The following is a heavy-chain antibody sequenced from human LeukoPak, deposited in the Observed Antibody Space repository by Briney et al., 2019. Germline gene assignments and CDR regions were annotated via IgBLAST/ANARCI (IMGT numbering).Heavy chain of an antibody. CDR1: GFTFSSYE. V-gene: IGHV3-48*03. CDR3: AREYCSGGSCYNDAFDS. D-gene: IGHD2-15*01. Sequence: GGSLRLSCAASGFTFSSYEMNWVRQAPGKGLEWVSYISSSGSTIYYADSVQGRFTISRDNAKNSLYLQMNSLRAEDTAVYYCAREYCSGGSCYNDAFDSGGQGRMVTVSS. J-gene: IGHJ3*02. CDR2: ISSSGSTI.